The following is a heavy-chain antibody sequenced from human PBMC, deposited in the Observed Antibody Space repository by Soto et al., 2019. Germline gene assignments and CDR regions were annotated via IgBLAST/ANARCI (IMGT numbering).Heavy chain of an antibody. Sequence: SETLSLTCTVSGGSISSYYWSWIRQPPGKGLEWIGYIYYSGSTNYNPSLKSRITISVDTSKNQFSLTLSSVTAADTAVYYCARSVDTAMGYGMDVWGQGTTVTVSS. CDR2: IYYSGST. CDR3: ARSVDTAMGYGMDV. J-gene: IGHJ6*02. V-gene: IGHV4-59*08. CDR1: GGSISSYY. D-gene: IGHD5-18*01.